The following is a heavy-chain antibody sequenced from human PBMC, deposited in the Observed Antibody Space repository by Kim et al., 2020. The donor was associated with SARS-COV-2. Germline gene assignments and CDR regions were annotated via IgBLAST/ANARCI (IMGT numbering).Heavy chain of an antibody. CDR2: IYYSGST. CDR3: ARAMGGITIFGVVTLSAFDI. J-gene: IGHJ3*02. CDR1: GGSISSGGYY. D-gene: IGHD3-3*01. Sequence: SETLSLTCTVSGGSISSGGYYWSWIRRHPGKGLEWIGYIYYSGSTYYNPSLKSRVTISVDTSKNQFSLKLSSVTAADTAVYYCARAMGGITIFGVVTLSAFDIWGQGTMVTVSS. V-gene: IGHV4-31*03.